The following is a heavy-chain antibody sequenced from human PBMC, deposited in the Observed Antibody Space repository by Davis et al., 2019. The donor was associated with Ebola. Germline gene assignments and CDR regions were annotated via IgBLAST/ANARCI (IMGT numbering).Heavy chain of an antibody. J-gene: IGHJ3*02. D-gene: IGHD1-1*01. CDR1: RFRFDDYA. V-gene: IGHV3-9*01. CDR3: AKDWFDGRSYWNAFDI. Sequence: SLKISCEASRFRFDDYAMHWVRQAPGKGLEWVSGISWNSARIGYADAVKGRFTISRENAKRSVYLQMNSLRAEDTALYYCAKDWFDGRSYWNAFDIWGQGTAVTVSS. CDR2: ISWNSARI.